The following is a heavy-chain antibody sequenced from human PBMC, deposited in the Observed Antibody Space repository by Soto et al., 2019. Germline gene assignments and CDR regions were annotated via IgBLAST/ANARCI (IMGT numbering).Heavy chain of an antibody. CDR2: ISPDSGKT. J-gene: IGHJ6*03. CDR1: GERLKGSG. CDR3: ARVYGYYYYYMDV. D-gene: IGHD4-17*01. V-gene: IGHV1-8*01. Sequence: ASVKVTWEACGERLKGSGRRWVRQASGQGLEYVGWISPDSGKTDYAQKFQGRVTMTRDTSINTVYMELSSLRSDDTAVYYCARVYGYYYYYMDVWGKGTTVTVSS.